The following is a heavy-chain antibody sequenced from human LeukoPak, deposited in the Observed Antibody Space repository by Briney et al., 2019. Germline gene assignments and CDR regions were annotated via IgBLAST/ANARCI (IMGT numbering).Heavy chain of an antibody. CDR3: TTGSMVRGVIITNNWFDP. Sequence: PGGSLRLSCTASGFTFGDYAMSWFRQAPGKGLEWVGFIRSKAYGGTTEYAASVKGRFTISRDDSKSIAYLQMNSLKTEDTAVYYCTTGSMVRGVIITNNWFDPWGQGTLVTVSS. J-gene: IGHJ5*02. CDR2: IRSKAYGGTT. V-gene: IGHV3-49*03. D-gene: IGHD3-10*01. CDR1: GFTFGDYA.